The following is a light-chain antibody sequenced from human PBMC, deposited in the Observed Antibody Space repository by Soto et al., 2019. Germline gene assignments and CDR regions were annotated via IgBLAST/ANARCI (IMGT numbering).Light chain of an antibody. CDR3: SSYTSTSTLVV. Sequence: QSVLTQPASVSGSPGQSITISCTGTSSDIGGYDYVSWYQQYPGKVPKLMIYDVTNRDSGVPSRFSASKSGDTASLTISGLQAEDEADYYCSSYTSTSTLVVVCGGTQLTV. CDR2: DVT. CDR1: SSDIGGYDY. J-gene: IGLJ2*01. V-gene: IGLV2-14*01.